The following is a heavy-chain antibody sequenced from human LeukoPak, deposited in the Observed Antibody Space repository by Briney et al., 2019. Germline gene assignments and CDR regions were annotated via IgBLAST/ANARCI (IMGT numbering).Heavy chain of an antibody. CDR3: ARDRLGYSSGWEPFDY. CDR2: ISAYNGNT. CDR1: GYTFTGYY. D-gene: IGHD6-19*01. J-gene: IGHJ4*02. Sequence: GASVKVSCKASGYTFTGYYMHWVRQAPGQGLEWMGWISAYNGNTNYAQKLQGRVTMTTDTSTSTAYMELRSLRSDDTAVYYCARDRLGYSSGWEPFDYWGQGTLVTVSS. V-gene: IGHV1-18*04.